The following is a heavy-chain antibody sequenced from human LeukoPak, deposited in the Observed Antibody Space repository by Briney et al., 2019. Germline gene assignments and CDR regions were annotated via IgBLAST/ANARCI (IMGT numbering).Heavy chain of an antibody. D-gene: IGHD2-15*01. Sequence: SETLSLTCTVSGGSVSSGSYFWSWIRQPPGKGLEWIGYIYYSGSTNYNPSLKSRVTISKDTSKNQFSLKLSSVTAADTAVYYCAREAHCSGGSCYYADYWGQGNLVTVFS. J-gene: IGHJ4*02. V-gene: IGHV4-61*01. CDR2: IYYSGST. CDR3: AREAHCSGGSCYYADY. CDR1: GGSVSSGSYF.